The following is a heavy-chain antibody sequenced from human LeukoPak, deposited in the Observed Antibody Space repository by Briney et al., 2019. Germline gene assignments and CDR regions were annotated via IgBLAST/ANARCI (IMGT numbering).Heavy chain of an antibody. CDR2: IYYSGST. J-gene: IGHJ6*04. Sequence: SETLSLTCTVSGGSISSYYWSWIRHPPGKGLEWIGYIYYSGSTNYNPSLKSRVTISVDTSKNQFSLKLSSVTAADTAVYYCARVYLNYGSAHYGMDVWGKGTTVTVSS. D-gene: IGHD3-10*01. CDR1: GGSISSYY. V-gene: IGHV4-59*01. CDR3: ARVYLNYGSAHYGMDV.